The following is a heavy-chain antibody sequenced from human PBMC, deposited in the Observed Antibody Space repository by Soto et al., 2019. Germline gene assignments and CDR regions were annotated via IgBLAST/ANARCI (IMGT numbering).Heavy chain of an antibody. CDR3: ARGYYDISDGMDV. V-gene: IGHV3-33*01. CDR1: GFTSSSYG. J-gene: IGHJ6*02. CDR2: IWYDGSKK. D-gene: IGHD3-9*01. Sequence: GGSLRLSCAASGFTSSSYGMHWVRQAPGKGLEWVAIIWYDGSKKYYADSVKGRFTISRDNSKNTMYLQMNSLRAEDTAVYYCARGYYDISDGMDVWGQGTTVTVSS.